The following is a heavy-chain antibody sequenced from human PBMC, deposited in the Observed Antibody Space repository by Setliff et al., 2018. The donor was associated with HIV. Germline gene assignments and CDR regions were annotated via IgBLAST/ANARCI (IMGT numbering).Heavy chain of an antibody. D-gene: IGHD6-13*01. CDR3: ARSRAAGFDY. J-gene: IGHJ4*02. CDR1: GFTFSSYE. V-gene: IGHV3-48*01. Sequence: GGSLRLSCAASGFTFSSYEMTWVRQAPGKGLEWVSYISSSSSTIYYADSVKGRFTISRDNAKNSLYLQMNSLRAEDTAVYYCARSRAAGFDYWGQGTLVTVSS. CDR2: ISSSSSTI.